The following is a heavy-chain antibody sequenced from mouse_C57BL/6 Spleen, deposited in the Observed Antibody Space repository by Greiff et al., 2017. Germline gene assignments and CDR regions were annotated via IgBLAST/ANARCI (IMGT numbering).Heavy chain of an antibody. J-gene: IGHJ4*01. D-gene: IGHD1-1*01. CDR3: ARELRDYAMDY. V-gene: IGHV5-16*01. CDR1: GFTFSDYY. Sequence: EVKVEESEGGLVQPGSSMKLSCTASGFTFSDYYMAWVRQVPEKGLEWVANINYDGSSTYYLDSLKSRFIISRDNAKNILYLQMSSLKSEDTATYYCARELRDYAMDYWGQGTSVTVSS. CDR2: INYDGSST.